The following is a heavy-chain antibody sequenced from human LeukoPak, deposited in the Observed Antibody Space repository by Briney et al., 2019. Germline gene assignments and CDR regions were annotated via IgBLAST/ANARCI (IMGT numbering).Heavy chain of an antibody. V-gene: IGHV3-66*01. Sequence: GRSLRLSCAASGFTFSSYGMHWVRQAPGKGLEWVSVIYSGGSTYYADSVKGRFTISRDNSKNTLYLQMNSLRAEDTAVYYCATPSIVVVPAAIEDYYYYGMDVWGQGTTVTVSS. D-gene: IGHD2-2*01. CDR2: IYSGGST. CDR3: ATPSIVVVPAAIEDYYYYGMDV. CDR1: GFTFSSYG. J-gene: IGHJ6*02.